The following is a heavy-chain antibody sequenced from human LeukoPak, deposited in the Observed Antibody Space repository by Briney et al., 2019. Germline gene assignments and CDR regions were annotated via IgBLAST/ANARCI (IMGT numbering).Heavy chain of an antibody. J-gene: IGHJ4*02. CDR1: GGSISSSSYY. D-gene: IGHD5-12*01. CDR3: ARDKSGYDYEAVAGSSFDY. V-gene: IGHV4-39*07. CDR2: IYYSGST. Sequence: SETLSLTCTVSGGSISSSSYYWGWIRQPPGKGLEWIGSIYYSGSTYYNPSLKSRVTISVDTSKNQFSLKLSSVTAADTAVYYCARDKSGYDYEAVAGSSFDYWGQGTLVTVSS.